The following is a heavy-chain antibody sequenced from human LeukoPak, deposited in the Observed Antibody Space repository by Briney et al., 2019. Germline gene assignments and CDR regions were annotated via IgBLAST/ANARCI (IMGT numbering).Heavy chain of an antibody. V-gene: IGHV3-30*18. CDR3: AKDKAYYYDSSGYSAAYYFDY. CDR2: ISYDGSNK. CDR1: GFTFTSYW. J-gene: IGHJ4*02. D-gene: IGHD3-22*01. Sequence: PGGSLRLSCAASGFTFTSYWMTWVRQAPGKGLEWVAVISYDGSNKYYADSVKGRFTISRDNSKNTLYLQMNSLRAEDTAVYYCAKDKAYYYDSSGYSAAYYFDYWGQGTLVTVSS.